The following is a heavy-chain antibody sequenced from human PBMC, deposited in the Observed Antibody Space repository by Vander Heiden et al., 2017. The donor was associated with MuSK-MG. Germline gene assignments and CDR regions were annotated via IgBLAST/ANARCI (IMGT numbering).Heavy chain of an antibody. CDR3: ARVLAPASVWFDP. CDR1: GYTFPSYR. CDR2: ITANNGNT. D-gene: IGHD2-2*01. J-gene: IGHJ5*02. V-gene: IGHV1-18*01. Sequence: QVQLVQSVAEVKKPWASVKVSCKASGYTFPSYRISRVRQAPGQGLEWMGWITANNGNTSYAQKRQGRVTMTTDTSTSTAYMEVRSVRADDTAVYYCARVLAPASVWFDPWGQGTLVTVSS.